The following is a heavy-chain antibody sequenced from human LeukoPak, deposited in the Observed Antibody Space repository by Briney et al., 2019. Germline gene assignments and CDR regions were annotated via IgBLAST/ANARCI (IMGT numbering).Heavy chain of an antibody. D-gene: IGHD3-22*01. CDR3: GRSHYYDSSGNFYYYYAMDV. CDR1: GFSFSSYW. Sequence: GGSLRLSCAASGFSFSSYWRHWVRQAPGKGLVWVSRINSDGTSVRYADSVKGRFTISRDNAKNTLYLQMNSLRAEDTGVYYCGRSHYYDSSGNFYYYYAMDVWGQGTTVTVSS. J-gene: IGHJ6*02. V-gene: IGHV3-74*01. CDR2: INSDGTSV.